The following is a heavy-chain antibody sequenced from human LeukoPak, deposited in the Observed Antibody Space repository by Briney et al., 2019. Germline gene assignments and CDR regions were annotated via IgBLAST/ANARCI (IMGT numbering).Heavy chain of an antibody. V-gene: IGHV5-51*01. D-gene: IGHD3-10*01. J-gene: IGHJ4*02. CDR3: ARPASMVRGVIGY. CDR2: IYPGDSDT. CDR1: GYSFTSYW. Sequence: GESLKISCKGSGYSFTSYWIGWVRQMPGKGLEWMGIIYPGDSDTRYSPSFEGQVTISADKSISTAYLQWSSLKASDTAMYYCARPASMVRGVIGYWGQGTLVTVSS.